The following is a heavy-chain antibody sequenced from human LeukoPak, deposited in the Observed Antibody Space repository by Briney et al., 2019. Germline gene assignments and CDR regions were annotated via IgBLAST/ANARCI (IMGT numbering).Heavy chain of an antibody. Sequence: SETLSLTCTVSGGSISSSSYYWGWIRQPPGKGLEWIGSIYYSGSTYYNPSLKSRVTISVDTSKNQFSLKLSSETAADTAVYYCARLNWPLYDTDFDYWGQGTLVTVSS. CDR2: IYYSGST. CDR3: ARLNWPLYDTDFDY. J-gene: IGHJ4*02. CDR1: GGSISSSSYY. D-gene: IGHD1-1*01. V-gene: IGHV4-39*01.